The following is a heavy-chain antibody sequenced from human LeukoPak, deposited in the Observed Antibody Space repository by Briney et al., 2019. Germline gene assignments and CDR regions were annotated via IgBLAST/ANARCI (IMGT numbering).Heavy chain of an antibody. Sequence: PSETLSLTCTVSGGSGSRGSYYWSWIRQPAGKGLEWIGNIYYSGSTNYNPSLTSRLSMSVDLSKNQFSLKLNSVTAADTAVYYCARGATTVTPNDYWGQGTLVTVSS. V-gene: IGHV4-61*10. D-gene: IGHD4-11*01. CDR3: ARGATTVTPNDY. CDR1: GGSGSRGSYY. J-gene: IGHJ4*02. CDR2: IYYSGST.